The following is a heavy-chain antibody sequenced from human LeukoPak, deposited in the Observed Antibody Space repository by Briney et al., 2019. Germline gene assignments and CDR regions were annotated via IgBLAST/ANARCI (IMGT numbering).Heavy chain of an antibody. CDR3: ANSHAYSYDPIDY. D-gene: IGHD5-18*01. CDR2: ISGSGGNT. J-gene: IGHJ4*02. CDR1: GFTFSSYA. Sequence: GGSLRLSCAASGFTFSSYAMSWVRQAPGKGLEWVSAISGSGGNTYSADSVKGRFTISRDNSKNTLYLQMNSLRGDDTAVYYCANSHAYSYDPIDYWGQGTLVTVSS. V-gene: IGHV3-23*01.